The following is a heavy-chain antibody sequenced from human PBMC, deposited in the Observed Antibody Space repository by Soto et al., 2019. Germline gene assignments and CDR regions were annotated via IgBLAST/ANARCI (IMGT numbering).Heavy chain of an antibody. J-gene: IGHJ6*02. CDR3: ARTSGSYGMDV. CDR2: INAGNGNT. CDR1: GYTFTSYA. D-gene: IGHD3-3*01. V-gene: IGHV1-3*01. Sequence: ASVKVSCKASGYTFTSYAMHWVRQAPGQRLEWMGWINAGNGNTKYSQKFQGRVTITTDTSASTVYMELSSLRSEDTAVYYCARTSGSYGMDVWGQGTTVTVSS.